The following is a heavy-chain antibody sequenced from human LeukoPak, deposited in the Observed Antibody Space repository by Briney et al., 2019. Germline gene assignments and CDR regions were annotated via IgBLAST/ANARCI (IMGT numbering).Heavy chain of an antibody. J-gene: IGHJ4*02. CDR2: VAVSGGST. CDR3: AKKFGEVRSFDN. D-gene: IGHD3-10*01. V-gene: IGHV3-23*01. CDR1: GFTFSNYA. Sequence: PGGSLRLSCAASGFTFSNYAMSWVRQAPGEGLEWVSAVAVSGGSTYYADSVKGRFTISRDNSKNTLYLQMNSLRAEDTAVYYCAKKFGEVRSFDNWGQGTLVTVSS.